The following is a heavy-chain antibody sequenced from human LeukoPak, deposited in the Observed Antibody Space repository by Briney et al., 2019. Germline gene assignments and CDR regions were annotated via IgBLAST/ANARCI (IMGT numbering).Heavy chain of an antibody. CDR2: ISGTGGST. CDR3: AKVPWIDYYYGMDV. V-gene: IGHV3-23*01. D-gene: IGHD2-2*03. Sequence: QTGGSLRLSCAASGFTYSSYARSWVRQAPGKGLEWVSAISGTGGSTYYADSVKGRFTISRDNSKNTLYLQMNSLRAEDTAVYYCAKVPWIDYYYGMDVWGQGTTVTVAS. CDR1: GFTYSSYA. J-gene: IGHJ6*02.